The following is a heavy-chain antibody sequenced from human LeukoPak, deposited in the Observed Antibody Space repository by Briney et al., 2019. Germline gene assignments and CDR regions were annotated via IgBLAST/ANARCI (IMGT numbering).Heavy chain of an antibody. D-gene: IGHD4-17*01. Sequence: PGGSLRLSCAASGFTFSSYWMSWVRQAPGKGLEWVANIKQDGSEKYYVDSVKGRFTISRDNAKNSLYLQMISLRAEDTAVYYCARDMATVTTSPSDYWGQGTLVTVSS. V-gene: IGHV3-7*01. CDR3: ARDMATVTTSPSDY. J-gene: IGHJ4*02. CDR1: GFTFSSYW. CDR2: IKQDGSEK.